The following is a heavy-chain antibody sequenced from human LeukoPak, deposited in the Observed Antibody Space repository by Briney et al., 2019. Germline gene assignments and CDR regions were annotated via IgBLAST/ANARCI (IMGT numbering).Heavy chain of an antibody. CDR1: GGSISSYY. V-gene: IGHV4-4*07. J-gene: IGHJ3*02. D-gene: IGHD2-2*01. Sequence: SEXLSLTCSVSGGSISSYYWSWLRQPAGKGLEWIGRIYTSGSTNYNSSLTSRVTMSVDPSKNQFSLKLSSVTAADTAVYYCARGFGHCSSTSCHRGAFDIWGQGTMVTVSS. CDR2: IYTSGST. CDR3: ARGFGHCSSTSCHRGAFDI.